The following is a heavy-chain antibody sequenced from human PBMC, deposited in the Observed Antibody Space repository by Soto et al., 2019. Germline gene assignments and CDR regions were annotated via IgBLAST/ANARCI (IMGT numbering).Heavy chain of an antibody. CDR3: AKDLRDFDWPRGVFDY. CDR1: GFTFTSYE. V-gene: IGHV3-30-3*01. J-gene: IGHJ4*02. D-gene: IGHD3-9*01. CDR2: ISYDGSNK. Sequence: GGSLRLSCAASGFTFTSYEMHWVRQAPGKGLEWVAIISYDGSNKYYADSVKGRFTMSRDNSRNTLDLQMDSLRVGDTAVYYCAKDLRDFDWPRGVFDYWGQGTLVTVSS.